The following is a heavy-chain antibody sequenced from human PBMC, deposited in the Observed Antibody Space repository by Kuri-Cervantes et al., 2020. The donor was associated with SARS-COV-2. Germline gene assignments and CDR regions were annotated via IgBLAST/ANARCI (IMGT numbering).Heavy chain of an antibody. Sequence: SETLSLTCTVSGGSISSSSYYWGWIRQPPGKGLEWIGRIYTSGSTNYNPFLKSRVTMSVDTSKNQFSLKLSSVTAADTAVYYCARHTIFGAHDAFDIWGQGTMVTVSS. CDR2: IYTSGST. CDR1: GGSISSSSYY. V-gene: IGHV4-39*07. D-gene: IGHD3-3*01. CDR3: ARHTIFGAHDAFDI. J-gene: IGHJ3*02.